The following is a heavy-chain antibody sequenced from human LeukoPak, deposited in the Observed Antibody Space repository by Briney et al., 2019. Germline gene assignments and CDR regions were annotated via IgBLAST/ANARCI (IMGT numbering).Heavy chain of an antibody. J-gene: IGHJ4*02. CDR2: IYPGDSDT. V-gene: IGHV5-51*01. Sequence: PGESLKISCKGSGYSFTSYWIGWVRQMPGKGLEWMGIIYPGDSDTRYSPSFQGQVTISADKSISTAYLQWSSLKASDTAVYYCARPALDYDFWSGYYSLGHYFDYWGQGTLVIVSS. CDR3: ARPALDYDFWSGYYSLGHYFDY. CDR1: GYSFTSYW. D-gene: IGHD3-3*01.